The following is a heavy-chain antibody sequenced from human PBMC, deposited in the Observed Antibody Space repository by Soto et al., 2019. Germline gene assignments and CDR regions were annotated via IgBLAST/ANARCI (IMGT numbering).Heavy chain of an antibody. J-gene: IGHJ6*03. Sequence: SETLSLTCTVSGGSLSSRSNYWGWVRRPPGKGLEWIGSVYYTGGTYYNPSLKSRVTISIDTSKNQFSLKLSSVTAADTAVYYSASRHYYYYMDVWGKGTTVTVS. V-gene: IGHV4-39*07. CDR3: ASRHYYYYMDV. CDR2: VYYTGGT. CDR1: GGSLSSRSNY.